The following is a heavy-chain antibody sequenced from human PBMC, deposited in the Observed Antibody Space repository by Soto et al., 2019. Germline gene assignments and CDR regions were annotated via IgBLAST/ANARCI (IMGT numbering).Heavy chain of an antibody. V-gene: IGHV3-15*07. CDR2: IKSKTDGGTT. D-gene: IGHD6-19*01. J-gene: IGHJ1*01. CDR3: AGGYSSGFDFQH. CDR1: GFTFSNAW. Sequence: GSLRLSCAASGFTFSNAWINWVRQVPGKGLEWVGRIKSKTDGGTTDFAAPVKGRFAISRDDSKNMVYLQMNSLRAEDTAVYYCAGGYSSGFDFQHWGQGTLVTVSS.